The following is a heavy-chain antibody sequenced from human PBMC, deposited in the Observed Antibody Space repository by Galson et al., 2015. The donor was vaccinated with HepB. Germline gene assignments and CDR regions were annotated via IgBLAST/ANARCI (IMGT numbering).Heavy chain of an antibody. CDR3: ARDYLPPTFTRDSSGYYVFGRFVP. CDR2: IIPIFGTA. D-gene: IGHD3-22*01. J-gene: IGHJ5*02. V-gene: IGHV1-69*06. CDR1: GGTFSSYA. Sequence: SVKVSCKASGGTFSSYAISWVRQAPGQGLEWMGGIIPIFGTANYAQKFQGRVTITADKSTITAYMELSSLRSEDTAVYYCARDYLPPTFTRDSSGYYVFGRFVPWVQGTLVTVSS.